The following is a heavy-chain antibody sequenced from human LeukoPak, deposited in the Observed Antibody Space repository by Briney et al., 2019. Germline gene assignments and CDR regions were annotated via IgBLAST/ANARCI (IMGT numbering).Heavy chain of an antibody. D-gene: IGHD3/OR15-3a*01. Sequence: ASVKVSCKASGYTFTGKFIHWVRQAPGQGLEWMGWIDPNSGSTDYAQKFRGRVTMTRDTSTSTAYMDLSSLISDDTAVYYCARDREGLAYFDYWGQGTLVTVSS. V-gene: IGHV1-2*02. CDR3: ARDREGLAYFDY. CDR2: IDPNSGST. J-gene: IGHJ4*02. CDR1: GYTFTGKF.